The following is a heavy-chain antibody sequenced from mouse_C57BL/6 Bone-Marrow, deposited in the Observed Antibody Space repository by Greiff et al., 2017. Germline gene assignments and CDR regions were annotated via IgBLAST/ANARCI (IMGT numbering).Heavy chain of an antibody. Sequence: QVQLKQSGAELVKPGASVKLSCKASGYTFTEYTIHWVKQRSGQGLEWIGWFYPGSGSIKYNEKFKDKATLTADKSSSTVYMELSRLTSEDSAVYFCARHEEYYGSSPVWYFDVWGTGTTVTVSS. CDR2: FYPGSGSI. CDR3: ARHEEYYGSSPVWYFDV. V-gene: IGHV1-62-2*01. CDR1: GYTFTEYT. D-gene: IGHD1-1*01. J-gene: IGHJ1*03.